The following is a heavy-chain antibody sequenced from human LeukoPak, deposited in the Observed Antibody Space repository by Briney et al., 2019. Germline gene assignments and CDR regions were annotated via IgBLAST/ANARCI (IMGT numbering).Heavy chain of an antibody. V-gene: IGHV4-59*01. CDR1: GGSISSYY. CDR3: ARGSYDFWSGYLAP. Sequence: SETLSLTCTVSGGSISSYYWSWIRQPPGKGLEWIGYIYYSGSTNYNPSLKSRATISVDTSKNQFSLKLSSVTAADTAVYYCARGSYDFWSGYLAPWGQGTLVTVSS. J-gene: IGHJ5*02. CDR2: IYYSGST. D-gene: IGHD3-3*01.